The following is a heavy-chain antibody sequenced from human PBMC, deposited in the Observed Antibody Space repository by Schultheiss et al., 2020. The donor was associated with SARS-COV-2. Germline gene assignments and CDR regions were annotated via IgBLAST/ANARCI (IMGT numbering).Heavy chain of an antibody. CDR2: IYYSGST. CDR1: GGSFSGYY. CDR3: ARDQAPYYYYYGMDV. J-gene: IGHJ6*02. V-gene: IGHV4-59*01. Sequence: SQTLSLTCAVYGGSFSGYYWSWIRQPPGKGLEWIGYIYYSGSTNYNPSLKSRVTISVDTSKNQFSLKLSSVTAADTAVYYCARDQAPYYYYYGMDVWGQGTTVTVSS.